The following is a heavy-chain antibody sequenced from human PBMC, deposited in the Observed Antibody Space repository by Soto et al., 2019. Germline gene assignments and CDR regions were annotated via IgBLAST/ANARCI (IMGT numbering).Heavy chain of an antibody. CDR2: ISASGRDT. V-gene: IGHV3-23*01. D-gene: IGHD6-19*01. Sequence: GGSLRLSCAASGFTFTNFAMSRVRQAPGRGLEWVSGISASGRDTYYADSVKDRFTVSRDNSKNTLYLQMNSLRAEDTAIYYCAKGKASGWYYFDYWGQGARVTVSS. CDR1: GFTFTNFA. J-gene: IGHJ4*02. CDR3: AKGKASGWYYFDY.